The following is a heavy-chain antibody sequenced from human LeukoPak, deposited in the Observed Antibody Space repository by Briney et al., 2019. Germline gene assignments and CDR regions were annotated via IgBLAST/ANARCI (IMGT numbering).Heavy chain of an antibody. V-gene: IGHV3-48*01. D-gene: IGHD5-18*01. Sequence: PGGSLRLSCAASGFTFSSYSMNWVRQAPGKGLEWVSYISSSSSTIYYADSVKGRFTISRDNAKNSLYLQMNSLRAEDTAVYYCAREEYSYGSAFDYWGQGTLVTVS. CDR1: GFTFSSYS. CDR2: ISSSSSTI. CDR3: AREEYSYGSAFDY. J-gene: IGHJ4*02.